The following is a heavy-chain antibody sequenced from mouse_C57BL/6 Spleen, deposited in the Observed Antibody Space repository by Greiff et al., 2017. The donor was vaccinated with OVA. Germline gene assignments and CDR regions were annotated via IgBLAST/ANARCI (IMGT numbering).Heavy chain of an antibody. V-gene: IGHV1-69*01. Sequence: QVQLQQSGAELVMPGASVKLSCKASGYTFTSYWMHWVKQRPGQGLEWIGEIDPSASYTNYNQKFKGKSTLTVDKSSSTAYMQLSSLTSEDSAVYYCARKGLVTTALDDWGQGTTLTVSS. J-gene: IGHJ2*01. CDR3: ARKGLVTTALDD. D-gene: IGHD1-2*01. CDR2: IDPSASYT. CDR1: GYTFTSYW.